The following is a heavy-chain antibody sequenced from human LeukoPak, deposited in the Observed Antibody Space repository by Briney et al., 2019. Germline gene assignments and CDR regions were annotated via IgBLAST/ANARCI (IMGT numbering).Heavy chain of an antibody. CDR1: GFTFSSYS. CDR2: ISSSSSYI. J-gene: IGHJ4*02. V-gene: IGHV3-21*01. CDR3: ARDYDFWTPFDY. Sequence: GGSLRLSCAASGFTFSSYSMNWVRQAPGKGLEWVSSISSSSSYIYYADSVKGRFTISRDNAKNSLYLQMNSLRAEDTAVYYCARDYDFWTPFDYWGQGTLVTVSS. D-gene: IGHD3-3*01.